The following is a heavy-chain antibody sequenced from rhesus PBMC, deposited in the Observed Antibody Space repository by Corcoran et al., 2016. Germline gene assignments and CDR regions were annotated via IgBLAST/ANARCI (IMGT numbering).Heavy chain of an antibody. CDR1: GASLSSSYYY. Sequence: QVQLQESGPGLVKPSETLSLTCAVSGASLSSSYYYLNWIRQAPGKGLEGIGYISYSGSTRDYPSLKSGGTIARDTSKEQFALKLSSVTAADTAVDSCARKSSWNNHFDFWGQGVLVTVSS. CDR2: ISYSGST. D-gene: IGHD1-20*01. J-gene: IGHJ4*01. V-gene: IGHV4-122*02. CDR3: ARKSSWNNHFDF.